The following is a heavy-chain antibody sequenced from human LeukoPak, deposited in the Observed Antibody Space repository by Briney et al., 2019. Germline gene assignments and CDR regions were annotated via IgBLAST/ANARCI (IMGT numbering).Heavy chain of an antibody. Sequence: SETLSLTCTVSGGSISSYYWSWIRQPAGKGLEWIGRIYTSGSTNYNPSLKSRVTISVDTSKNQFSLKLSSVTAADTAVYYCARGYVFGVVIDIDAFDIWGQGTMVTVSS. CDR1: GGSISSYY. CDR3: ARGYVFGVVIDIDAFDI. CDR2: IYTSGST. D-gene: IGHD3-3*01. J-gene: IGHJ3*02. V-gene: IGHV4-4*07.